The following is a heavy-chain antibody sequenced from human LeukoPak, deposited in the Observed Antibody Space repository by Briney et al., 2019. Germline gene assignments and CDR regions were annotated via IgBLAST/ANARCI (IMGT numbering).Heavy chain of an antibody. Sequence: SETLSLTCAVYGGSFSGYYWSWIRQPPGKGLEWIGEINHSGSTNYNPSLKSRVTISVDTSKNQFSLKLSSVTAADTAVYYCARVRNDYDFWSGPEQTFDYWGRGTLVTVSS. J-gene: IGHJ4*02. CDR1: GGSFSGYY. CDR3: ARVRNDYDFWSGPEQTFDY. CDR2: INHSGST. V-gene: IGHV4-34*01. D-gene: IGHD3-3*01.